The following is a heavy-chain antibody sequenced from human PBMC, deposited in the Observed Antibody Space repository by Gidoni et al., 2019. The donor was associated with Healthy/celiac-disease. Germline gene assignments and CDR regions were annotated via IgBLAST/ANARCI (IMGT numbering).Heavy chain of an antibody. Sequence: EVQLLESGGGLVQPGGSLRLSCAASGFTFSRYAMSWVRQSPGKGLEWVSAIRGSGGSTYSADSVKGRFTISRDNSKNTLYLQMNSLRAEDTAVYYCAKLGGSLTGYYRGIDYWGQGTLVTVSS. CDR3: AKLGGSLTGYYRGIDY. CDR1: GFTFSRYA. CDR2: IRGSGGST. J-gene: IGHJ4*02. V-gene: IGHV3-23*01. D-gene: IGHD3-9*01.